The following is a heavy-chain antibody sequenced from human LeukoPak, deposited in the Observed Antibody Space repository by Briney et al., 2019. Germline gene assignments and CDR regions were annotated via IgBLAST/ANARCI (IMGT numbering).Heavy chain of an antibody. CDR2: TFYSGST. Sequence: SETLSLTCTVSGGSISSYYWNWIRQPPGKGLEWIGYTFYSGSTSYNPSLKSRVTISLDTSKNQFSLKLTSVTAADTAMYYCARKGYFDSWGQGTLVTVSS. V-gene: IGHV4-59*08. J-gene: IGHJ4*02. CDR3: ARKGYFDS. CDR1: GGSISSYY.